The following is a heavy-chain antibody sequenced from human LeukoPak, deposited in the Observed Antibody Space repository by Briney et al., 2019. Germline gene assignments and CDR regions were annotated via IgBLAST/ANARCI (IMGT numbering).Heavy chain of an antibody. CDR1: GFTFSDYG. CDR3: ARGWKLSID. D-gene: IGHD4-23*01. CDR2: ISYDGSSK. Sequence: PGRSLRLSCAASGFTFSDYGMHWVRQAPGKGLEWVTIISYDGSSKYYADSVKGRFTISRDNSKNTLYLQMNSLRAEDTVVYYCARGWKLSIDWGQGTLVTVSS. J-gene: IGHJ4*02. V-gene: IGHV3-30*03.